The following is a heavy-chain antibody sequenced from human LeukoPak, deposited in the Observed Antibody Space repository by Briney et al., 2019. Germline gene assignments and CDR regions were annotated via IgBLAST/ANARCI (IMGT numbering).Heavy chain of an antibody. CDR1: GGSISSYY. CDR2: MSYSGIT. J-gene: IGHJ4*02. V-gene: IGHV4-59*01. CDR3: ARGSRYGDY. Sequence: SETLSLTCTVSGGSISSYYWSWIRQPPGKGLEWLGYMSYSGITNYNPSLKSRVSISIDTSKNQFSLKLSSVTAADTAVYYCARGSRYGDYWGQGIRVTVSS. D-gene: IGHD3-10*01.